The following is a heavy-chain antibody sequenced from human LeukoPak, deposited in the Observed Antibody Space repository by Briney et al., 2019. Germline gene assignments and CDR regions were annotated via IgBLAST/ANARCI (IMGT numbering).Heavy chain of an antibody. CDR1: GYTFTVYY. Sequence: SVKVSCKASGYTFTVYYMHWVRQAPAQGLEWMAWINPNSGGTNYSQKVQGRVTMTSDTSITTASMYLNSLTSDATDVYYCARGGSGGIVTNVLDSWGQGTLVTVSS. V-gene: IGHV1-2*02. D-gene: IGHD2/OR15-2a*01. CDR3: ARGGSGGIVTNVLDS. CDR2: INPNSGGT. J-gene: IGHJ5*01.